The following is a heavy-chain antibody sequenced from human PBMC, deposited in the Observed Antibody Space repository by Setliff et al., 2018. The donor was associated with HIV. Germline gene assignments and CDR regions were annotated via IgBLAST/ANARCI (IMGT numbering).Heavy chain of an antibody. V-gene: IGHV1-69*10. CDR2: IIPVLDMP. CDR1: GGTFDNYP. D-gene: IGHD2-2*01. CDR3: ARKEYQLLHAFDI. Sequence: ASVKVSCKSSGGTFDNYPINWVRQAPGQGLEWMGGIIPVLDMPHYAQKFQGRVTMTAVKSTNTAYMEVTSLRSEDTAVYYCARKEYQLLHAFDIWGQGTMVTVSS. J-gene: IGHJ3*02.